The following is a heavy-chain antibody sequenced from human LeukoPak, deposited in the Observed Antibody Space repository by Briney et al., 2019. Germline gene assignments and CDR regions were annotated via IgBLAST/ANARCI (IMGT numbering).Heavy chain of an antibody. V-gene: IGHV3-23*01. CDR3: AKGPERRGFCSGSACYSDC. CDR1: GLTFSGYV. CDR2: ISANGGRT. J-gene: IGHJ4*02. D-gene: IGHD2-8*02. Sequence: GGSLRLSCAASGLTFSGYVMSWARQAPGKGLEWVAAISANGGRTYYTESVKGHFTISRDNSKNTLYLQMNSLRADDTAVYYCAKGPERRGFCSGSACYSDCWGQGTLVTVSS.